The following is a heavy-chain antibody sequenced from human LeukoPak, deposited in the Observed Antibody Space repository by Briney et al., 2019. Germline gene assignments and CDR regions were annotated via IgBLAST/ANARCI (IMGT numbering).Heavy chain of an antibody. Sequence: SETLSLTCTVSGGSISSGSYYWSWIRQPAGKGLDWIGRIYTSGSTNYNPSLKSRVTISVDTSKNQFSLKLSSVTAADTAVYYCARELRDAFDIWGQGTMVTVSS. D-gene: IGHD4-17*01. V-gene: IGHV4-61*02. J-gene: IGHJ3*02. CDR2: IYTSGST. CDR3: ARELRDAFDI. CDR1: GGSISSGSYY.